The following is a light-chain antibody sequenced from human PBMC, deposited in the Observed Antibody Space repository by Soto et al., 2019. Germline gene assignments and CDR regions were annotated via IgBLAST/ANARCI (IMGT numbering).Light chain of an antibody. V-gene: IGLV1-51*01. CDR2: DDN. Sequence: QSVLTQPPSVSAAPGQKVTISCSGSSSNIGGNSVSWYQQLPGTAPKLLIYDDNKRPSGIPDRFSGSKSGTSATLGITGFQTGDEADYYCGSWDSSLSDYVYGTGTTAPS. CDR3: GSWDSSLSDYV. CDR1: SSNIGGNS. J-gene: IGLJ1*01.